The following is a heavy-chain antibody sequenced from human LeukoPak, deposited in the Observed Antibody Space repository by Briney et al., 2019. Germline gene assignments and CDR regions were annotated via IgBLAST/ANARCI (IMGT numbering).Heavy chain of an antibody. J-gene: IGHJ4*02. CDR1: GGSISSYY. Sequence: PSETLSLTCAVSGGSISSYYWSWIRQPPGKGLEWIGYIYYSGNTNYNPSLKSRVTISVDTSKNQVSLKLSSVTAADTAVYYCARALYAIPFDYWGQGTLVTVSS. CDR3: ARALYAIPFDY. D-gene: IGHD2-8*01. CDR2: IYYSGNT. V-gene: IGHV4-59*01.